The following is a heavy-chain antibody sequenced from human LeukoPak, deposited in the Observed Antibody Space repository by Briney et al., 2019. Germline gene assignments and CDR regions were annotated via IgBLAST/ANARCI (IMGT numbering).Heavy chain of an antibody. CDR3: ARGLSLITGTTAAVATKGSLDY. J-gene: IGHJ4*02. D-gene: IGHD1-7*01. CDR1: GGSFSGYY. V-gene: IGHV4-34*01. CDR2: INHSGST. Sequence: PSETLSLTCAVYGGSFSGYYWSWIRQPPGKGLEWIGEINHSGSTNYNPSLKSRVTISVDTSKNQFSLKLSSVTAADTAVYYCARGLSLITGTTAAVATKGSLDYWGQGTLVTVSS.